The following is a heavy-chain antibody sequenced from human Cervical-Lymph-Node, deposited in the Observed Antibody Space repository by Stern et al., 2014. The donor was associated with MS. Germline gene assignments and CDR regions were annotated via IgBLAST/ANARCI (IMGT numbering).Heavy chain of an antibody. CDR2: INHSGST. D-gene: IGHD4-17*01. CDR1: GGSFSGYY. V-gene: IGHV4-34*01. J-gene: IGHJ4*02. CDR3: ARDDGDSLNY. Sequence: QVQLQQWGAGLLKPSETLSLTCAVYGGSFSGYYWSWIRQPPGKGLEWIGEINHSGSTNYNPSLKSRVTISVDTSKNQFPLKLSSVTAADTAVYYCARDDGDSLNYWGQGTLVTVSS.